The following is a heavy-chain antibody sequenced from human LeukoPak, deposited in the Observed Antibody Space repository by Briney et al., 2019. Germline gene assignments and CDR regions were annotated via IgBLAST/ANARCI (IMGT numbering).Heavy chain of an antibody. D-gene: IGHD2-2*01. CDR1: GYTFTSYD. Sequence: ASVKVSCKASGYTFTSYDINWVRQATGQGLEWMGRVDPEDGETIYAEKFQGRVTITADTSTDTAYMELSSLRSEDTAVYYCATFDVVVPAAKDNWFDPWGQGTLVTVSS. V-gene: IGHV1-69-2*01. J-gene: IGHJ5*02. CDR3: ATFDVVVPAAKDNWFDP. CDR2: VDPEDGET.